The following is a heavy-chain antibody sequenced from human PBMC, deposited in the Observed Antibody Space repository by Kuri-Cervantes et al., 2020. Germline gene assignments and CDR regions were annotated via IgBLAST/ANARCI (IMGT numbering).Heavy chain of an antibody. CDR3: AKGGYNTPFDS. Sequence: GGSLRLSCAASGFTFSSYSMTWVRQAPGKGLEWVSNIRANGGSTFFADSVKGRFIISRDNSKNTLSLQMNSLGADDTAVYYCAKGGYNTPFDSWGQGTLVTVSS. CDR1: GFTFSSYS. CDR2: IRANGGST. D-gene: IGHD5-24*01. J-gene: IGHJ4*02. V-gene: IGHV3-23*01.